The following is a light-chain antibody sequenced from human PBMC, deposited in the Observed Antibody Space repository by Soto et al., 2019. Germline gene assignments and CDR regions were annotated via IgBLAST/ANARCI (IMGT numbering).Light chain of an antibody. V-gene: IGKV3-20*01. CDR3: QQYGSSPET. CDR2: GAS. Sequence: EIVLTQSPGTLSLCPGERATLSCRASQSVSSSYLAWYQQKPGQAPRLLIYGASSRATGIPDRFSGSGSGTDFTLTISRLEPEDFAVYYCQQYGSSPETFGQGTKVDIK. CDR1: QSVSSSY. J-gene: IGKJ1*01.